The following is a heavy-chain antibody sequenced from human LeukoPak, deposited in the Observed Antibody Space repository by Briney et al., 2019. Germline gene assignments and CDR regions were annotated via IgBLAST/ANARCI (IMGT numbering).Heavy chain of an antibody. D-gene: IGHD3-16*01. CDR2: IYYSGST. J-gene: IGHJ4*02. CDR1: GGSISSYY. Sequence: PSETLSLTCTVSGGSISSYYWSWIRQPPGKGLEWIGYIYYSGSTNYNPSLKSRVTISVDTSKNQFSLKLSSVTAADTAVYYCARDYDSSLDYWGQGTLVTVSS. CDR3: ARDYDSSLDY. V-gene: IGHV4-59*01.